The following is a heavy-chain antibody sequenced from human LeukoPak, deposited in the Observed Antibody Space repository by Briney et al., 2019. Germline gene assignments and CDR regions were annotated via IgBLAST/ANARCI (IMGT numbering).Heavy chain of an antibody. CDR2: INSDGNST. CDR3: ARVVGAVAPAGYNWFDP. D-gene: IGHD6-19*01. Sequence: PGGSLRLSCAASGFTFSSYWMHWVRQAPGKGLVWVSRINSDGNSTSYADSVKGRFTISRDNAKNTLYLQMNSLRAEDTAVYYCARVVGAVAPAGYNWFDPWGQGTLVTVSS. J-gene: IGHJ5*02. V-gene: IGHV3-74*01. CDR1: GFTFSSYW.